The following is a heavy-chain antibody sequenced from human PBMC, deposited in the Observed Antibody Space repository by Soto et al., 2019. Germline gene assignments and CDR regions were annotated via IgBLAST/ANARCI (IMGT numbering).Heavy chain of an antibody. Sequence: PGGSLRLSCVASGFTVDDYAMHWVRQAPGKGLEWVSGISSNSDTIDYADSVKGRFTISRDNAKNSLFLQMNSLRPEDTALYYCAKDMKWGGMTTVHYIDSWGQGTQVTVSS. CDR1: GFTVDDYA. J-gene: IGHJ4*02. CDR2: ISSNSDTI. D-gene: IGHD4-17*01. V-gene: IGHV3-9*01. CDR3: AKDMKWGGMTTVHYIDS.